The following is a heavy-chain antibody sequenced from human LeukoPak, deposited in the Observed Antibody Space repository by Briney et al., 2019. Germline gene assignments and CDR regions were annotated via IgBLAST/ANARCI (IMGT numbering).Heavy chain of an antibody. J-gene: IGHJ2*01. Sequence: PSENLSLTCTVSGGSVSSGSYYWSWIRQPPGKGLEWLGYIYHSGSTNYNPSLKSRLTISVDTSKSQFSLNLSSVTAADTAVYYCASIITVAGEDLNSNWYFDLWGRGTLVTVSS. CDR1: GGSVSSGSYY. CDR3: ASIITVAGEDLNSNWYFDL. V-gene: IGHV4-61*01. D-gene: IGHD6-19*01. CDR2: IYHSGST.